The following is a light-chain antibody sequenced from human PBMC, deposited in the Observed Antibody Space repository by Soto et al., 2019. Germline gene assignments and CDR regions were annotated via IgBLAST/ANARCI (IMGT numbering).Light chain of an antibody. J-gene: IGKJ1*01. CDR1: QSVSSN. CDR3: QQYNNWPPT. V-gene: IGKV3-15*01. Sequence: IVMTQSPATLSVSPWERATLSCRASQSVSSNLAWYQQKPGQASRLLIYGAATRATAIPARFSGSGSGTEFTLTISSLQSEDFAVYCCQQYNNWPPTFGQGTKVDIK. CDR2: GAA.